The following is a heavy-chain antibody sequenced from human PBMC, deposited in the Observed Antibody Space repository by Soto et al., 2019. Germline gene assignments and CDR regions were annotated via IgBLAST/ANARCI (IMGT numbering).Heavy chain of an antibody. CDR2: ISGSGGST. D-gene: IGHD3-22*01. CDR1: GFTFSSYA. CDR3: ANALVGYYDSSGYYWDAFDI. J-gene: IGHJ3*02. V-gene: IGHV3-23*01. Sequence: GGSLRLSCAASGFTFSSYAMSWVRQAPGKGLEWVSAISGSGGSTYYADSVKGRFTISRDNSKNTLYLQMNSLRAEDTAVYYCANALVGYYDSSGYYWDAFDIWGQGTMVTVSS.